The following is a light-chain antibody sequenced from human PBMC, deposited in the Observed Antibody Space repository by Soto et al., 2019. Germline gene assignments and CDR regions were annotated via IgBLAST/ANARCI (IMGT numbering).Light chain of an antibody. V-gene: IGLV2-14*01. CDR2: EVS. CDR3: SSYTSSVTYL. Sequence: QSALTQPASVSGSPGQSITISCTGTSSDIGVYNYVSWYQQHPGKAPKLMIYEVSNRPSGVSNRFSGSKSGNTASLTIAGLQAEDEADYYCSSYTSSVTYLFGTGTKLTVL. CDR1: SSDIGVYNY. J-gene: IGLJ1*01.